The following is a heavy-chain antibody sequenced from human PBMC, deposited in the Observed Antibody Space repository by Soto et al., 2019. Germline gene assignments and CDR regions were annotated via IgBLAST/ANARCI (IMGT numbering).Heavy chain of an antibody. CDR1: GFTFSSYA. J-gene: IGHJ4*02. Sequence: GGSLRLSCAASGFTFSSYAMIWIRQVPGRGLEWVSGLYGSGRGIHYSDSVKGRFTISRDNSAYSVYLQMNNLRVDDTAVYCCAKDAIAGDGVWLAHDWGQGTVVTVSS. V-gene: IGHV3-23*01. CDR2: LYGSGRGI. CDR3: AKDAIAGDGVWLAHD. D-gene: IGHD5-12*01.